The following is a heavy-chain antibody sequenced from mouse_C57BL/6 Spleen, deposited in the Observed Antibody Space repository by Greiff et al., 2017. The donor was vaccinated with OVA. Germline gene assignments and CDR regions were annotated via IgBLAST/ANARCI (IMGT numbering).Heavy chain of an antibody. J-gene: IGHJ3*01. D-gene: IGHD2-1*01. CDR1: GYTFTSYW. CDR2: IYPSDSET. CDR3: ARRLYYGNYSWFAY. Sequence: QVQLQQPGAELVRPGSSVKLSCKASGYTFTSYWMDWVKQRPGQGLEWIGNIYPSDSETHYNQKFKDKATLTVDKSSSTAYMQLSSLTSEDSAAYYCARRLYYGNYSWFAYWGQGTLVTVSA. V-gene: IGHV1-61*01.